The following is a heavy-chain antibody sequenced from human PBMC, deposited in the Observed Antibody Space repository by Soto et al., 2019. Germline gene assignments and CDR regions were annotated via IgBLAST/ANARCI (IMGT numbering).Heavy chain of an antibody. Sequence: SETLSLTCAVYGGSFSGYYWSWIRQPPGKGLEWIGEINHSGSTNYNPSLKSRVTISVDTSKNQFSLKLSSVTAADTAVYYCARQVRDGYNDAFDIWGQGTMVTVSS. CDR3: ARQVRDGYNDAFDI. V-gene: IGHV4-34*01. CDR1: GGSFSGYY. J-gene: IGHJ3*02. CDR2: INHSGST. D-gene: IGHD5-12*01.